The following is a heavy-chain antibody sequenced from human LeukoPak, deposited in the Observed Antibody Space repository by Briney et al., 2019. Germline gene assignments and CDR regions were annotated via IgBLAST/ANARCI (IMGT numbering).Heavy chain of an antibody. D-gene: IGHD5-12*01. CDR2: IYYSGST. J-gene: IGHJ6*02. CDR1: GGSISSYY. V-gene: IGHV4-59*01. CDR3: ASIVATTRNYYYGMDV. Sequence: SETLSLTCTVSGGSISSYYWSWIRQPPGKGLEWIGYIYYSGSTNYNPSLMSRVTISVDTSKNQFSLKLSSVTAADTAVYYCASIVATTRNYYYGMDVWGQGTTVTVSS.